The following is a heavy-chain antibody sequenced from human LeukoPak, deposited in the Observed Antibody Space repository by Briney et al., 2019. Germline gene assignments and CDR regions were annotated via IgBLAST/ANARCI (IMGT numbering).Heavy chain of an antibody. V-gene: IGHV4-39*01. D-gene: IGHD3-22*01. J-gene: IGHJ4*02. CDR2: VYYTGYT. Sequence: SETLSLTCGVCGGSVSSSTYYWGWFRHPPGKGLEWVGSVYYTGYTYYNPSLKSRLTMSVDTSKNQFSLRLSSVTAADTAIYYCARHDYDSSGDRRDYYFDYWGQGTLVTVSS. CDR3: ARHDYDSSGDRRDYYFDY. CDR1: GGSVSSSTYY.